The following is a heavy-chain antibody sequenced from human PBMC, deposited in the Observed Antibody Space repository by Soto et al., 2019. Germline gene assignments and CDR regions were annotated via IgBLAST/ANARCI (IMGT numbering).Heavy chain of an antibody. J-gene: IGHJ4*02. D-gene: IGHD4-17*01. CDR1: GFTFSSYS. CDR3: ARDFSTVTPGYFDY. CDR2: IRSSSNTI. Sequence: EVQLVESGGGLVQPGGSLRLSCAASGFTFSSYSMNWVRQAPGKGLERVSYIRSSSNTIYYADSVKGRFTISRDNAKNSLYLQMNSLRAEDTAVYYCARDFSTVTPGYFDYWGQVTLVTVSS. V-gene: IGHV3-48*01.